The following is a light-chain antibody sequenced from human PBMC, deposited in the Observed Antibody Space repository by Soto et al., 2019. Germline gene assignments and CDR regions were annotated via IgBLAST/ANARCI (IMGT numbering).Light chain of an antibody. Sequence: QSVLTQPASVSGSPGQSITISCTGTSSDVGGYNYVSWYQQYPGKAPKLMIYDVTNRPSGVSDRFSGSKSGNTASLTISGLQAEDEADYYCSSYTSSITYVFRTGTKVTVL. CDR3: SSYTSSITYV. CDR1: SSDVGGYNY. J-gene: IGLJ1*01. CDR2: DVT. V-gene: IGLV2-14*03.